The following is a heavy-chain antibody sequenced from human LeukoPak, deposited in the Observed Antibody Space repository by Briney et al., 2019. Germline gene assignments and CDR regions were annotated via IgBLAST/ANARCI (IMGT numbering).Heavy chain of an antibody. CDR3: CDSGGHSGSWEGGYYGMDV. V-gene: IGHV3-23*01. CDR2: ISGSGGST. J-gene: IGHJ6*02. Sequence: GGSLRLSCAASGFTFSSYAMSWVRQAPGKGLEWVSAISGSGGSTYYADAVKGRFAISRDNSKNTLYLQMNSLRAEDTAVYYCCDSGGHSGSWEGGYYGMDVWGQGTTVTVSS. CDR1: GFTFSSYA. D-gene: IGHD6-13*01.